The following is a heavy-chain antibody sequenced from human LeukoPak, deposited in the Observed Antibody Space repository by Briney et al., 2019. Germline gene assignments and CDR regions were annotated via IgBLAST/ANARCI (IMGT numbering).Heavy chain of an antibody. Sequence: PERSLRLSCAASGFTFSSYAMSWVRQSPGKGLEWVSAISGSGGSTYYADSVKGRFTISRDNSKNTLYLQMNSLRAEDTAVYYCARDRGSDAFDIWGQGTMVTVSS. J-gene: IGHJ3*02. D-gene: IGHD3-10*01. CDR2: ISGSGGST. CDR3: ARDRGSDAFDI. V-gene: IGHV3-23*01. CDR1: GFTFSSYA.